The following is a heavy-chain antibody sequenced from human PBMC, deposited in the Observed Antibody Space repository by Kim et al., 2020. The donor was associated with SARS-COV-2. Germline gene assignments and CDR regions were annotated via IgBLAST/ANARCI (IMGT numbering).Heavy chain of an antibody. CDR2: INHSGST. Sequence: SETLSLTCAVYGGSFSGYYWSWIRQPPGKGPEGIGEINHSGSTNYNPSLNSRVTISVDTSKNQFSLRLSSVTAADTAVYYCAGGGYCSSTSCHSRVAFDIWGQGTMVTVSS. CDR1: GGSFSGYY. CDR3: AGGGYCSSTSCHSRVAFDI. D-gene: IGHD2-2*01. V-gene: IGHV4-34*01. J-gene: IGHJ3*02.